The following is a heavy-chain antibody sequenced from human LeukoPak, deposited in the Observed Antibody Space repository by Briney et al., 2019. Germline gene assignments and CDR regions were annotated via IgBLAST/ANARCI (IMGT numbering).Heavy chain of an antibody. CDR1: GFTFSDYY. J-gene: IGHJ6*03. CDR3: AKQGGYGSGSAYMDV. CDR2: IRYDGSNK. D-gene: IGHD3-10*01. Sequence: PGGSLRLSCAASGFTFSDYYMSWVRQAPGKGLEWVAFIRYDGSNKYYADSVKGRFTISRDNSKNTLYLQMNSLRAEDTAVYYCAKQGGYGSGSAYMDVWGKGTTVTISS. V-gene: IGHV3-30*02.